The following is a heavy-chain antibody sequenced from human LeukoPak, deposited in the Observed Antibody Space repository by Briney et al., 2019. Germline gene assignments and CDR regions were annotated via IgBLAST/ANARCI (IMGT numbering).Heavy chain of an antibody. CDR2: INPNSGGT. D-gene: IGHD2-2*01. CDR1: GYTFPGYY. J-gene: IGHJ4*02. V-gene: IGHV1-2*02. CDR3: ARDPQCTSKTCYPFDF. Sequence: ASVKVSCKASGYTFPGYYMHWVRQAPGQGLGWMGWINPNSGGTNYAQKFQGRVTMTRDTSISTAYMELSRLRSDDTAVYYCARDPQCTSKTCYPFDFWGQGTLVTVSS.